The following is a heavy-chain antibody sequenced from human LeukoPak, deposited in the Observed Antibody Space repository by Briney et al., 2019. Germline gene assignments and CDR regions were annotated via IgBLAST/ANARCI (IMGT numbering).Heavy chain of an antibody. CDR1: GFTFSNAW. J-gene: IGHJ4*02. Sequence: GGSLRLSCAASGFTFSNAWMSWVRQAPGKGLEWVARIRAGGTTDYAAPVKGRFTISRDDSMNTLSLQMDSLKTGDTAVYYCAADVPSPLAQIDYWGQGTPVTVSS. CDR3: AADVPSPLAQIDY. D-gene: IGHD1-14*01. CDR2: IRAGGTT. V-gene: IGHV3-15*01.